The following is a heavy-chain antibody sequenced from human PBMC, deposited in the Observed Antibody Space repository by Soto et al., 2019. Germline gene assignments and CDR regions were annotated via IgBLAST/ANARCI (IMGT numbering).Heavy chain of an antibody. Sequence: ASVKVSCKASGYTFTTYAMHWVRQAPGQRLEWIGWINAGNGNTKYSQKFQGRVTITRDTSASTAYMELSSLRSEDTAVYYCARDLQEYSSGWYRWFDPWGQGTLVTVSS. CDR3: ARDLQEYSSGWYRWFDP. CDR1: GYTFTTYA. CDR2: INAGNGNT. D-gene: IGHD6-19*01. J-gene: IGHJ5*02. V-gene: IGHV1-3*01.